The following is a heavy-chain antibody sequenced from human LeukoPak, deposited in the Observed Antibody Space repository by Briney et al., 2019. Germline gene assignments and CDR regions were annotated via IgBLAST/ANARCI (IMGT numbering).Heavy chain of an antibody. Sequence: GGSLRLSCAASGFTFSSYAMSWVHQAPGKGLEWVSAISGSGGSTYYADSVKGRFTISRDNSKNTLYLQMNSLRAEDTAVYYCAKDLRTWGYSSSSNWFDPWGQGTLVTVSS. V-gene: IGHV3-23*01. CDR2: ISGSGGST. D-gene: IGHD6-13*01. J-gene: IGHJ5*02. CDR1: GFTFSSYA. CDR3: AKDLRTWGYSSSSNWFDP.